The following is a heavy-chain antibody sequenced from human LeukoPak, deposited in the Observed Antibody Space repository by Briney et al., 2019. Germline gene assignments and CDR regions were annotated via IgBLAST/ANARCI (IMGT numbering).Heavy chain of an antibody. J-gene: IGHJ3*02. D-gene: IGHD4-17*01. CDR2: ISYIGST. Sequence: SETLSLTCAVSDDSFSSHYWTWIRQPPGKGLEWIGYISYIGSTNYNPSLKSRVTISIDTSKNQFPLKLSSVTAADTAVYYCARDLVTVTKGFDIWGQGTMVSVSS. CDR1: DDSFSSHY. CDR3: ARDLVTVTKGFDI. V-gene: IGHV4-59*11.